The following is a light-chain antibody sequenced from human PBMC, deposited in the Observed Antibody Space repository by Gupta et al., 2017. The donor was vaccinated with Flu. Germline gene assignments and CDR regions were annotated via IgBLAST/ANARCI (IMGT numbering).Light chain of an antibody. CDR2: KDT. CDR3: QSADNSGTYVV. V-gene: IGLV3-25*03. J-gene: IGLJ3*02. CDR1: TLSSQY. Sequence: SYELTQPPSLSVSPGQTARIPCSGETLSSQYTYWYQQKPGQAPVLVIFKDTERPSGIPERFSGSNSGTTVTLTISGVQAEDEAAYYCQSADNSGTYVVFGGGTRLTV.